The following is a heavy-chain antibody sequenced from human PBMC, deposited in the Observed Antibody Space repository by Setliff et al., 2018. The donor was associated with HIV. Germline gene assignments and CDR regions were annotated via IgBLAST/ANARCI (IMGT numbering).Heavy chain of an antibody. V-gene: IGHV1-69*13. CDR1: GVSFSGYA. D-gene: IGHD3-10*01. CDR2: IIPVFGSG. J-gene: IGHJ3*02. Sequence: SVKVSCKTSGVSFSGYAISWVRQAPGQGLEWMGGIIPVFGSGNYAERFQPRLTITADASTSTVYMELSSLRSDDTAVYYCAGGKGNSGTYRFLFGSPNEIDAFEIWGLGTMVTV. CDR3: AGGKGNSGTYRFLFGSPNEIDAFEI.